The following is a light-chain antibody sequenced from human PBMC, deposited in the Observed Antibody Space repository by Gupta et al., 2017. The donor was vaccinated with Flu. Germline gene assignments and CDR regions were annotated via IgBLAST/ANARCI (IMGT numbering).Light chain of an antibody. V-gene: IGKV1-39*01. J-gene: IGKJ4*01. CDR3: QQNSNIQLT. Sequence: QKPGEAPEVPIYGAFSLQSGVPSRFSGSGSGTDFTLTISSLQPEDFATYYCQQNSNIQLTFGGGTKVEIK. CDR2: GAF.